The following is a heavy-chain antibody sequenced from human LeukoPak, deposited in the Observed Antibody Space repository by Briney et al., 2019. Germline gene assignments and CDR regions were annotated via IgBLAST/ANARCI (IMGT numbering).Heavy chain of an antibody. CDR2: IYYSGST. D-gene: IGHD2-2*01. J-gene: IGHJ4*02. Sequence: SETLSLSCAASGGSISNYYWSWVRQAPGKGLEWIGYIYYSGSTNYNPSLESRVIISVDTSKNQFSLKLNSVTAADTAVYYCARGKYHLPEDWGQGTLVTVSS. CDR3: ARGKYHLPED. V-gene: IGHV4-59*01. CDR1: GGSISNYY.